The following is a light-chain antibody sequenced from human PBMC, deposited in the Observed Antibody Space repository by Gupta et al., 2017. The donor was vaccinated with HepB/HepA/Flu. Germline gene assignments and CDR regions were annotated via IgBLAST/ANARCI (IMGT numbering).Light chain of an antibody. Sequence: EIVLPQSPATLSFSPEERTTLSCRASQSVSSNYIAWYKQKPGQAPRLLIYVASTRATGIPYRFSGSGSGTHFTLTISRLEPEDFAVYHCQQYGDPVYTFGQGTKLEIK. CDR1: QSVSSNY. CDR2: VAS. CDR3: QQYGDPVYT. V-gene: IGKV3-20*01. J-gene: IGKJ2*01.